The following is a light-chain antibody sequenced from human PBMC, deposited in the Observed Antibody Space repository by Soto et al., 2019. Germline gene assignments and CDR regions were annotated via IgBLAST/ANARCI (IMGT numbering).Light chain of an antibody. CDR1: QSVGTY. V-gene: IGKV3-11*01. J-gene: IGKJ1*01. Sequence: EIVLTQSPATLSLSPGERATLSCRASQSVGTYLAWYQQKHGQVPRLLLYDASNRATGIPARFSGGESGTDFTHTISSLEPEDFAVYYCPERSNWAWTFGQGTEVEIK. CDR2: DAS. CDR3: PERSNWAWT.